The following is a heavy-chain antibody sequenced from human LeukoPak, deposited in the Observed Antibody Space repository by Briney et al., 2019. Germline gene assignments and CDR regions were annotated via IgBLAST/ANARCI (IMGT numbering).Heavy chain of an antibody. CDR1: GFTFSSYG. J-gene: IGHJ4*02. Sequence: PGGSLRLSCAASGFTFSSYGMHWVRQAPGKGLEWVAVIWYDGSNKYYADSVKGRFTISRDNSKNTVYLQMNSLRAEDTAVYYCARDVSYYSGDYWGQGTLVTVSS. V-gene: IGHV3-33*01. CDR3: ARDVSYYSGDY. CDR2: IWYDGSNK. D-gene: IGHD4-11*01.